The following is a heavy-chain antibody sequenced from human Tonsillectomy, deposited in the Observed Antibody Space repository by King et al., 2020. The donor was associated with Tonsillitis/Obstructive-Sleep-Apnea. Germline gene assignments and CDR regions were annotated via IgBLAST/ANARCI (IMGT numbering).Heavy chain of an antibody. Sequence: VQLVESGGGVVQPGRSLRLSCAASGFIFSSYTMHWVRQAPGKGLEWVAVISSDGNKKYYADSVKGRFTISRDNSKNTLYLQMNSLRPEDTAVYYCARGSVLLWFGELYWGQGTLVTVSS. J-gene: IGHJ4*02. CDR2: ISSDGNKK. V-gene: IGHV3-30*04. CDR1: GFIFSSYT. CDR3: ARGSVLLWFGELY. D-gene: IGHD3-10*01.